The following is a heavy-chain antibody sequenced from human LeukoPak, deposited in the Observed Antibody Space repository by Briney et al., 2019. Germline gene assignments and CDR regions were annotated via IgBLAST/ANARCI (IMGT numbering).Heavy chain of an antibody. V-gene: IGHV3-21*01. CDR3: AKDATMAAPHDY. D-gene: IGHD3-10*01. CDR2: ISSSSSYI. CDR1: GFTFSSYS. Sequence: PGGSLRLSCVASGFTFSSYSMNWVRQAPGKGLEWVSSISSSSSYIYYADSVKGRFTISRDNAKNSLYLQMNSLRAEDTAVYYCAKDATMAAPHDYWGQGTLVTVSS. J-gene: IGHJ4*02.